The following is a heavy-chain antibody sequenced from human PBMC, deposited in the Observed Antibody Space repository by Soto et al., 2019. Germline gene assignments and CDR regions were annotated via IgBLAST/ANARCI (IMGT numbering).Heavy chain of an antibody. CDR1: GFTFSSYA. D-gene: IGHD3-22*01. CDR2: FSGRGGRT. V-gene: IGHV3-23*01. Sequence: GGSLRLSCAASGFTFSSYAMSWVRQAPGKGLEWVSSFSGRGGRTYYADSVKGRFTISRDNSKNTLYLQMNSLRAEDTAIFYCAKTRILAVYDSSDYDAFDIWGQGTMVTVSS. J-gene: IGHJ3*02. CDR3: AKTRILAVYDSSDYDAFDI.